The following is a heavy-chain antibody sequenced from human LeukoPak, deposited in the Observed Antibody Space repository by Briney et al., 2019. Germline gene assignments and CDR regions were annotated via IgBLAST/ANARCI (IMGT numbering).Heavy chain of an antibody. CDR1: GFTFSSYG. Sequence: GGSLRLSCAASGFTFSSYGMHWVRQAPGKGLEWVAVISYDGSNKYYADSVKGRFTISRDNSKNTLYLQMNSLRAEDTAVYYCAKGAAGTYYFDYWGQGTLVSVSS. D-gene: IGHD3-10*01. CDR3: AKGAAGTYYFDY. CDR2: ISYDGSNK. J-gene: IGHJ4*02. V-gene: IGHV3-30*18.